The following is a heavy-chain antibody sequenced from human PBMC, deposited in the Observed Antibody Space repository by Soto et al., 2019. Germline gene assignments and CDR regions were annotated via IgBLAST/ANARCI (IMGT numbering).Heavy chain of an antibody. J-gene: IGHJ6*02. CDR1: GGTFSSYA. D-gene: IGHD2-2*01. V-gene: IGHV1-69*01. Sequence: QVQLVQSGAEVKKPGSSVKVSCKASGGTFSSYAISWVRQAPGQGLEWMGGIIPIPGTANYAQKFQGRVKITRGESKSTGYLELGSLRSEDTAVYYCARSPGNSTRLGIYYLYYYGMEVWGQGTTVTVSS. CDR3: ARSPGNSTRLGIYYLYYYGMEV. CDR2: IIPIPGTA.